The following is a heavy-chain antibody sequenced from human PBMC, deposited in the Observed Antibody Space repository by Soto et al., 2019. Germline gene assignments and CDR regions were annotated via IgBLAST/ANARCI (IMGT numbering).Heavy chain of an antibody. CDR2: MHHSGRT. CDR1: GAYMRNDYYY. J-gene: IGHJ4*02. CDR3: ARWVEVSLDYFDS. D-gene: IGHD2-15*01. V-gene: IGHV4-31*03. Sequence: QVQLQESGPGLVKPSETLSLTCTVSGAYMRNDYYYWIWVRQNPGKDLEWIGHMHHSGRTHYNPSLKSRVAISVDTSKNQFSLYLNSVTAADTAVYYCARWVEVSLDYFDSWGKGTPVTVSS.